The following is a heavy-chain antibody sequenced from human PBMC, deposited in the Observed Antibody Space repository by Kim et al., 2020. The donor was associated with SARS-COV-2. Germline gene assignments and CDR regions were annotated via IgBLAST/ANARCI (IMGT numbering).Heavy chain of an antibody. CDR3: ARGGNWNPDRYYYYMDV. CDR2: IYYSGST. J-gene: IGHJ6*03. CDR1: GGSISSYY. Sequence: SETLSLTCTVSGGSISSYYWSWIRQPPGKGLEWIGYIYYSGSTNYNPSLKSRVTISVDTSKNQFSLKLSSVTAADTAVYYCARGGNWNPDRYYYYMDVWGKGTTVTVSS. D-gene: IGHD1-20*01. V-gene: IGHV4-59*01.